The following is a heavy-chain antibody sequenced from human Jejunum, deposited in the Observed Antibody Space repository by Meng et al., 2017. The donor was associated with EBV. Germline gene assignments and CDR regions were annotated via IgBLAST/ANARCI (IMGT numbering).Heavy chain of an antibody. D-gene: IGHD1-1*01. J-gene: IGHJ4*02. CDR2: TYYRSKLYN. CDR1: VDSLSSNSAA. CDR3: ARETTGGYYFDY. V-gene: IGHV6-1*01. Sequence: VQLPQSGPGLVNPSTTLSLTCAISVDSLSSNSAAWNWIRQSPSRGLEWLGRTYYRSKLYNDYAQSVKSRLTINPDTSKNQFSLQLNSVTPEDTAVYFCARETTGGYYFDYWGQGTLVTVSS.